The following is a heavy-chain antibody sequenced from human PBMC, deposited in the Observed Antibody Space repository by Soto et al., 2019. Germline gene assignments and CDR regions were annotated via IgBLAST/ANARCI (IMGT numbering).Heavy chain of an antibody. V-gene: IGHV3-48*01. D-gene: IGHD3-3*01. CDR3: AREGIFYDFWSGYYRGYYYMDV. CDR1: GFTFSSYS. Sequence: LRLSCAASGFTFSSYSMNWVRQAPGKGLEWVSYISSSSSTIYYADSVKGRFTISRDNAKNSLYLQMNSLRAEDTAVYYCAREGIFYDFWSGYYRGYYYMDVWGKGTTVTVSS. J-gene: IGHJ6*03. CDR2: ISSSSSTI.